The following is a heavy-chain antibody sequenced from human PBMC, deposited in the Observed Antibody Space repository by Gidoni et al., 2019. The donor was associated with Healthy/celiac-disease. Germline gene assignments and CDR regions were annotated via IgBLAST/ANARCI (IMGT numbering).Heavy chain of an antibody. D-gene: IGHD5-18*01. CDR2: IHYSGST. Sequence: RRSEALSLTCAVPGGSISSYYWSWIRQPPGKGLGWSGCIHYSGSTNYNPSLKSRVTIAIDTSKNQFSLKLSSVDAADTAVYYCARDGGYSYGYLYYGMDVWGQGTTVTVSS. CDR3: ARDGGYSYGYLYYGMDV. CDR1: GGSISSYY. J-gene: IGHJ6*02. V-gene: IGHV4-59*01.